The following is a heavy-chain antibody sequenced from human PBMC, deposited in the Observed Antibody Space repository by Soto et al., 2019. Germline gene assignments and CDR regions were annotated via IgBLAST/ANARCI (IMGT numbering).Heavy chain of an antibody. CDR3: ATAPKNYDFWSGPPYYFDY. CDR1: GYTFTSYG. V-gene: IGHV1-18*01. J-gene: IGHJ4*02. CDR2: ISAYNGNT. D-gene: IGHD3-3*01. Sequence: ASVKVSCKXSGYTFTSYGISWVRQAPGQGLEWMGWISAYNGNTNYAQKLQGRVTMTTDTSTSTAYMELRSLRSDDTAVYYCATAPKNYDFWSGPPYYFDYWGQGTLVTVSS.